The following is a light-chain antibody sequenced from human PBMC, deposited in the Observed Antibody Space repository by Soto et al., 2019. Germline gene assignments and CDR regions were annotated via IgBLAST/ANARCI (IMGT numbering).Light chain of an antibody. V-gene: IGLV2-11*01. CDR2: DVS. CDR3: CSYAGSYTYV. Sequence: QSALPQPRSWSGSPGQSVTISCTGTSSGVGGYNYVSWYQQHPGKAPKLMIYDVSKRPSGVPDRFSGSKSGNTASLTISGLQAEDEADYYCCSYAGSYTYVFGTGTKVTVL. J-gene: IGLJ1*01. CDR1: SSGVGGYNY.